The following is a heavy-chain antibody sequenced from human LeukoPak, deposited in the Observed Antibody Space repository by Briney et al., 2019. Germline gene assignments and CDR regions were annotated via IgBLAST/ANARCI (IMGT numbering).Heavy chain of an antibody. CDR3: VRGSRPGGAMGLYHNFDY. J-gene: IGHJ4*02. CDR2: IKEDGTEK. CDR1: GFNISDFW. D-gene: IGHD3-16*01. Sequence: GSLRLSCAASGFNISDFWMTWVRQAPGKGLEWVANIKEDGTEKHLVDSVKGRFTISRDNTKNLLYLQMNSLRGDDTATYYCVRGSRPGGAMGLYHNFDYWGQGTLVAVSS. V-gene: IGHV3-7*01.